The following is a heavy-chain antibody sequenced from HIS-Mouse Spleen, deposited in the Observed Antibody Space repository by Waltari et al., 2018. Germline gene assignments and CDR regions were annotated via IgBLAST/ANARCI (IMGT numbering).Heavy chain of an antibody. J-gene: IGHJ3*02. Sequence: EVQLVESGGGLVQPGGSLRLSCAASGSTSVSYWMHWVRQAPGKGLVWVSRINSDGSSTSYADSVKGRFTISRDNAKNTLYLQMNSLRAEDTAVYYCARDLELDAFDIWGQGTMVTVSS. CDR2: INSDGSST. D-gene: IGHD1-1*01. CDR3: ARDLELDAFDI. CDR1: GSTSVSYW. V-gene: IGHV3-74*01.